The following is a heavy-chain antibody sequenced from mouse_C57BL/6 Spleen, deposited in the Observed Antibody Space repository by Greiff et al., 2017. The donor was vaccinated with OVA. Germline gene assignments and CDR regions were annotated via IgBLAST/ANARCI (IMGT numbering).Heavy chain of an antibody. CDR1: GFTFSSYA. V-gene: IGHV5-9-1*02. J-gene: IGHJ3*01. Sequence: EVKLMESGEGLVKPGGSLKLSCAASGFTFSSYAMSWVRQTPEKRLEWVAYISSGGDYIYYADTVKGRFTISRDNARNTLYLQMSSLKSEDTAMYYCTREAYDYDGAWFAYWGQGTLVTVSA. CDR3: TREAYDYDGAWFAY. CDR2: ISSGGDYI. D-gene: IGHD2-4*01.